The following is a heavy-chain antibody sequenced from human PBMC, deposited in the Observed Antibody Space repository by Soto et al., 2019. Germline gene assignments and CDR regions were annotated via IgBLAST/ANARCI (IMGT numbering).Heavy chain of an antibody. D-gene: IGHD2-21*01. Sequence: SETLSLTCTVSGGSISGYYWSWIRQPPGKGLEWIGYMYNTGSTGYNPSFKSRVTISVDTSKNQFSLKLNSVTAADTAVYYCARDRWGYCGTECYPLDVWGQGTRVTGSS. CDR3: ARDRWGYCGTECYPLDV. CDR1: GGSISGYY. CDR2: MYNTGST. V-gene: IGHV4-59*01. J-gene: IGHJ6*02.